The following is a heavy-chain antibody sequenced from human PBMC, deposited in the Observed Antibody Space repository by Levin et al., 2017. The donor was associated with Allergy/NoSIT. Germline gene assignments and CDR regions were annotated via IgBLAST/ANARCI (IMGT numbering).Heavy chain of an antibody. CDR1: GGTFSSYP. CDR2: IIPILGIA. J-gene: IGHJ6*03. D-gene: IGHD3-9*01. V-gene: IGHV1-69*04. CDR3: ARDSSTINFDWSIQYYYYMDV. Sequence: GASVKVSCKASGGTFSSYPISWVRQAPGQGLEWMGRIIPILGIANYAQKFQGRVTITADKSTSTAYMELSSLRSEDTAVYYCARDSSTINFDWSIQYYYYMDVWGKGTTVTVSS.